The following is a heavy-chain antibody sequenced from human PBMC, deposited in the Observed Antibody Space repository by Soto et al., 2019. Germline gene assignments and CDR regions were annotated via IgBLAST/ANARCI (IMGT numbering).Heavy chain of an antibody. CDR3: ARVGQWLGNYYYYGMDV. D-gene: IGHD6-19*01. Sequence: GGSLRLSCAASGFTFSSYSMNWVRQAPGKGLEWVSYISSSSSTIYYADSVKGRFTISRDNAKNSLYLQMNSLRDEDTAVYYCARVGQWLGNYYYYGMDVCGQGTTVTVSS. J-gene: IGHJ6*02. CDR1: GFTFSSYS. CDR2: ISSSSSTI. V-gene: IGHV3-48*02.